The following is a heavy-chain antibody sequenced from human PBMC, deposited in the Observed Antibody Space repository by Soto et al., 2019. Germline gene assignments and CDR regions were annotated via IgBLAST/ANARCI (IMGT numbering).Heavy chain of an antibody. J-gene: IGHJ1*01. D-gene: IGHD2-15*01. CDR3: ARDDLEYCGNPLST. CDR2: IYYGESA. CDR1: GVSITSGDYY. Sequence: QVQLQESGPGLVKPSQTLSLSCSVSGVSITSGDYYWSWIRQSPGKGLEWIGYIYYGESAHYNPTLKSRILISIDRSKNQLSLKMTSVTAADTAVYYCARDDLEYCGNPLSTWGQGTLVTVSS. V-gene: IGHV4-30-4*08.